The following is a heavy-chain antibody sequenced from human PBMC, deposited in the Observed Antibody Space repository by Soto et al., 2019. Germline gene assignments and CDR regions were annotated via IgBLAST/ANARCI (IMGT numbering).Heavy chain of an antibody. Sequence: ASVKVSCKASGYTFTSYGISWVRQAPGQGLEWMGWISAYNGNTNYAQKLQGRVTMTTDTSTSTAYMELRSLRSDDTAVYYCARTDYDILTGYPTHAFDIWGQGTMVTVS. CDR2: ISAYNGNT. CDR1: GYTFTSYG. D-gene: IGHD3-9*01. J-gene: IGHJ3*02. V-gene: IGHV1-18*01. CDR3: ARTDYDILTGYPTHAFDI.